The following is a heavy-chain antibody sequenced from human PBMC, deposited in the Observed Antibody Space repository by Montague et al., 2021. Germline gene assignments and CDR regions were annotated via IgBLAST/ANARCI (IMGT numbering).Heavy chain of an antibody. CDR3: ARERDRYYDMDV. J-gene: IGHJ6*03. CDR1: RSLINSDYY. V-gene: IGHV4-38-2*02. Sequence: SETLSLTCTVSRSLINSDYYCGCILQPPGMGLEWRVSVPHGGRTYYNPSLNSRVTISVDTTNNHFFLQLSSVAAADTAMDYGARERDRYYDMDVWGKGTTVTVSS. CDR2: VPHGGRT.